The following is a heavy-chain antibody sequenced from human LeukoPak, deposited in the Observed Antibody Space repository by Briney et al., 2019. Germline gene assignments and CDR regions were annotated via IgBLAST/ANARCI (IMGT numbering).Heavy chain of an antibody. CDR1: GYTFIRYY. D-gene: IGHD6-13*01. J-gene: IGHJ4*02. V-gene: IGHV1-46*01. CDR2: IDPSGRST. CDR3: ARRGTAAPPYYFDY. Sequence: ASVTVSCKASGYTFIRYYMHWVRQAPGQGLEWMGVIDPSGRSTSYAQKFQGRVTMTRDTSTSTVYMELSSLRSEDTAVYYCARRGTAAPPYYFDYWGQGTLVTVSS.